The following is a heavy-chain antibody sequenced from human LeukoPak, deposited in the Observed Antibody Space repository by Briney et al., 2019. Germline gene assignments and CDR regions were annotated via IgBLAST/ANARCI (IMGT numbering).Heavy chain of an antibody. CDR2: INPNSGGT. CDR3: AREELQYVGFDP. V-gene: IGHV1-2*02. D-gene: IGHD4-11*01. CDR1: GYTFTGYY. J-gene: IGHJ5*02. Sequence: ASVKVSCKASGYTFTGYYMHWVRQAPGQGLEWMGWINPNSGGTNYAQKFQGGVTMTRDTSISTAYMELSRLRSDDTAVYYCAREELQYVGFDPWGQGTLVTVSS.